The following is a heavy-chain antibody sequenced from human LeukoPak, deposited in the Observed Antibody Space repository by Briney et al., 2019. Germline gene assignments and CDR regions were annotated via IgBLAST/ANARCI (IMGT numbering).Heavy chain of an antibody. Sequence: GGTLRLSCAASGFTFSSYSMNWVRQAPGKGLEWVSSISSSSSYIYYADSVKGRFTISRDNAKNSLYLQMNSLRAEDTAVYYCARDNYDFWSGYLDAFDIWGQGTMVTVSS. D-gene: IGHD3-3*01. J-gene: IGHJ3*02. CDR2: ISSSSSYI. CDR3: ARDNYDFWSGYLDAFDI. CDR1: GFTFSSYS. V-gene: IGHV3-21*01.